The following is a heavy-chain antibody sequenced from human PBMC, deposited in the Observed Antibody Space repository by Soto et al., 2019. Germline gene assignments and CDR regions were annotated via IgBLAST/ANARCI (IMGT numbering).Heavy chain of an antibody. CDR1: GYSFTSYW. D-gene: IGHD6-19*01. CDR3: ERRRESVAGATYFDY. J-gene: IGHJ4*02. Sequence: GESLKISCKGSGYSFTSYWIGWVRQMPGKGLEWMGIIYPGDSDTRYSPSFQGQVTISADKSISTAYVQWSSLKASDTAMYYCERRRESVAGATYFDYWGQGTLVTVSS. V-gene: IGHV5-51*01. CDR2: IYPGDSDT.